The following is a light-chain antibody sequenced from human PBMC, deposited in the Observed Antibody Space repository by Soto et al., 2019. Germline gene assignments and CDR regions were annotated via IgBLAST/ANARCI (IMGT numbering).Light chain of an antibody. J-gene: IGKJ2*01. CDR3: QQSYSTPYT. CDR2: AAS. Sequence: DIQMTQSPSSLSASIGDRATITCRASQSIRRNLNWNQQKPGKAPKLLIYAASNLQSGVPSRFSGSGSGTDFTLTISNLQPDDFATYYGQQSYSTPYTFSKGTKLEIK. V-gene: IGKV1-39*01. CDR1: QSIRRN.